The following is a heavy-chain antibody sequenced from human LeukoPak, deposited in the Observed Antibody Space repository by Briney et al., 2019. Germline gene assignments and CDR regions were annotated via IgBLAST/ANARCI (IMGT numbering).Heavy chain of an antibody. CDR3: ATAMVVTSDWFDP. Sequence: ASVKVSCKASGYTFTGYYMHWVRQAPGQGLEWMGWMNPNSGNTGYAQKFQGRVTMTRNTSISTAYMELSSLRSEDTAVYYCATAMVVTSDWFDPWGQGTLVTVSS. J-gene: IGHJ5*02. V-gene: IGHV1-8*02. CDR2: MNPNSGNT. CDR1: GYTFTGYY. D-gene: IGHD4-23*01.